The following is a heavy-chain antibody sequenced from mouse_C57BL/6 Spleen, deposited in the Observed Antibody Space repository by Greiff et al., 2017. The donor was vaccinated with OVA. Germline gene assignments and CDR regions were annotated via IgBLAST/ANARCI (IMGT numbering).Heavy chain of an antibody. Sequence: VQLQQSGAELARPGASVKLSCKASGYTFTSYGISWVKQRTGQGLEWIGEIYPRSGNTYYNEKFKGKATLTADKSSSTAYMELRSLTSEDSAVYCCARGENYGYDDGNWYFDVWGTGTTVTVSS. CDR3: ARGENYGYDDGNWYFDV. V-gene: IGHV1-81*01. J-gene: IGHJ1*03. CDR1: GYTFTSYG. D-gene: IGHD2-2*01. CDR2: IYPRSGNT.